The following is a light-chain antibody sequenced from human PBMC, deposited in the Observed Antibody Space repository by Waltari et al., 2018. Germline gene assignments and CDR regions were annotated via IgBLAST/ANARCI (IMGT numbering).Light chain of an antibody. J-gene: IGKJ1*01. CDR3: QQTYSTSA. CDR2: AAS. CDR1: QTISSY. Sequence: TITCRASQTISSYLNWYQQKPGKAPKLLIYAASTLQSGVPSRFSGSGSGTDFTLTISSLQFEDFAAYYCQQTYSTSAFGQGTKVEIK. V-gene: IGKV1-39*01.